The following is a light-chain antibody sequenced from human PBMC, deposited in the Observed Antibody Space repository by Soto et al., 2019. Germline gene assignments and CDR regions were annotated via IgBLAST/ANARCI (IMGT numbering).Light chain of an antibody. Sequence: EIVMTQSPATLSVSPGERATLSCRASQSVSSNLAWYQQKPGQAPRLLIYGASTRATGIPARFSGSGSGTEFTLTISSQQSEDFAVYYCQQDNNWPPLTFGGGTKVEIK. CDR1: QSVSSN. V-gene: IGKV3-15*01. CDR3: QQDNNWPPLT. J-gene: IGKJ4*01. CDR2: GAS.